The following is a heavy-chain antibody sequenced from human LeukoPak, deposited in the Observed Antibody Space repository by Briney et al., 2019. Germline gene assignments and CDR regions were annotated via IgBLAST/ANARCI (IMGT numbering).Heavy chain of an antibody. CDR1: GYTFTSYG. V-gene: IGHV1-18*01. CDR2: ISAYNGNT. Sequence: ASVKVSCKASGYTFTSYGISWVRQAPGQGLEWMGWISAYNGNTNYAQKLQGRVTMTTDTSTSTAYMELRSLRSDDTAVYYCARDRFYDFWSGYYMGVWGKGTTVTVSS. J-gene: IGHJ6*03. CDR3: ARDRFYDFWSGYYMGV. D-gene: IGHD3-3*01.